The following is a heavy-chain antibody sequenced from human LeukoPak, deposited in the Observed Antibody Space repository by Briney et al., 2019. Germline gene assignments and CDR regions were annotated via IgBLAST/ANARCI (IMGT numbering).Heavy chain of an antibody. CDR2: ISVSGGSE. D-gene: IGHD3-22*01. V-gene: IGHV3-23*01. CDR3: ASHAHDYDSSGYFDS. J-gene: IGHJ4*02. CDR1: RLTFNSNA. Sequence: GGSLRLSCVVSRLTFNSNAMYWVRQAPGKGLEWVSGISVSGGSEYYADSVKGRFSVSRDNSKHTVYLQMNSLRAEDTAVYFCASHAHDYDSSGYFDSWGQGTLVTVSS.